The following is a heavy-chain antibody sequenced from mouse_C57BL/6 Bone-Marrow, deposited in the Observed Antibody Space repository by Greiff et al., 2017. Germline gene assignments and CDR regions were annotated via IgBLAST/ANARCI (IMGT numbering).Heavy chain of an antibody. J-gene: IGHJ1*03. CDR2: ISSGGSYT. V-gene: IGHV5-6*01. Sequence: EVKLMESGGDLVKPGGSLKLSCAASGFTFSSYGMSWVRQTPDKRLEWVATISSGGSYTYYPDSVKGRFTISRDNAKNTLYLQMSSLKFEDTAMYYCAGHWGLYAGYSYWYFDVWGTGTTVTVSS. D-gene: IGHD2-3*01. CDR3: AGHWGLYAGYSYWYFDV. CDR1: GFTFSSYG.